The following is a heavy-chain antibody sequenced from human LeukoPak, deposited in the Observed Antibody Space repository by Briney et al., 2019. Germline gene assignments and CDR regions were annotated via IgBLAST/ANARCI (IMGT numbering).Heavy chain of an antibody. Sequence: GGSLRLSCSASGFTFSSHPMHWVRQAPGKGLEYVSAISSNGGSTYYADSVKVRFTISRDNSKNTLYLQMSSLRAEDTAVYYCAKDPIAVAGNNYYRMDVWGQGTTVSVSS. D-gene: IGHD6-19*01. CDR1: GFTFSSHP. CDR2: ISSNGGST. CDR3: AKDPIAVAGNNYYRMDV. V-gene: IGHV3-64D*09. J-gene: IGHJ6*02.